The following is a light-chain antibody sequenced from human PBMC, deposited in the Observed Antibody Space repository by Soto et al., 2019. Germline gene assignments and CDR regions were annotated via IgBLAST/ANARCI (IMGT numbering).Light chain of an antibody. Sequence: QSVLTQPPSASGTPGQRVAISCSGGNSNIGTNHVNWYQQLPGTATKLLIYGNNQRPSGVPDRFSGSRSGTSASLAISGLQSEDEADYYCVAWDDSLNGHVVFGGGTKVTVL. J-gene: IGLJ2*01. CDR1: NSNIGTNH. CDR3: VAWDDSLNGHVV. V-gene: IGLV1-44*01. CDR2: GNN.